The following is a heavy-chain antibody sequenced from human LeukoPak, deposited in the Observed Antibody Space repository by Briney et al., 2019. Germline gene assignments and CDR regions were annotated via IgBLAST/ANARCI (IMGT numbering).Heavy chain of an antibody. D-gene: IGHD5/OR15-5a*01. V-gene: IGHV4-34*01. CDR2: INHSGST. J-gene: IGHJ4*02. Sequence: PSETLSLTCAVYGESFSAYFWTWIRQPPGKGLEWIGEINHSGSTNYNPSLKSRVTISVDTSKNQFSLKLSSVTAADTAVYYCARGNVSDFWGQGTLVTVSS. CDR3: ARGNVSDF. CDR1: GESFSAYF.